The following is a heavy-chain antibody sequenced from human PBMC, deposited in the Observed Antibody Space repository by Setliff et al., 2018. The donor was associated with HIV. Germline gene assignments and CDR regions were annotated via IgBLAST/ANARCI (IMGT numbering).Heavy chain of an antibody. CDR3: ARHRSNAGYGFFYQYYLDV. J-gene: IGHJ6*03. V-gene: IGHV5-51*01. D-gene: IGHD3-9*01. Sequence: GESLKISCKGFGYSFSDNWIGWVRQMPGKGLEWMGIVYPGDSSPKYSPSFQGQVTISADKSITTAYLHWSSLKASDTATYYCARHRSNAGYGFFYQYYLDVWGAGTTVTVSS. CDR2: VYPGDSSP. CDR1: GYSFSDNW.